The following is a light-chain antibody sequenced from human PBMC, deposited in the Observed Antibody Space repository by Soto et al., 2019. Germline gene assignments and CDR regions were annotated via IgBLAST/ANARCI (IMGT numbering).Light chain of an antibody. CDR3: LLYYTDGRRV. J-gene: IGLJ2*01. CDR2: DTS. Sequence: QAVVTQEPSLTVSPGGTVTLTCGSSTGPVTSGHYPYWFQRKPGQVPRTLIYDTSNKHSWTPARFSGSLLGGKAVLTLSGAQAEDEAEYYCLLYYTDGRRVFGGGTKLTVL. CDR1: TGPVTSGHY. V-gene: IGLV7-46*01.